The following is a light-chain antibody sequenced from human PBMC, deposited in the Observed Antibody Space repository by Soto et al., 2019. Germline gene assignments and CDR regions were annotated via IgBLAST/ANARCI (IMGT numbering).Light chain of an antibody. CDR1: QSVRSSY. J-gene: IGKJ5*01. V-gene: IGKV3-20*01. CDR2: GAS. Sequence: EILLTQSPGTLSLSPGERATLSCRASQSVRSSYLAWYQQKPGQAPRLLIHGASGRATGIPDRFSGSGSGTDFTLTISRLEPEDFAVYYCQQYGSSLVTFGQGTRLEIK. CDR3: QQYGSSLVT.